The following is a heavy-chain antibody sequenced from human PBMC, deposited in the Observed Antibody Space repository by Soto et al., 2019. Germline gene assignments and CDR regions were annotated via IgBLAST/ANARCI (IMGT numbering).Heavy chain of an antibody. V-gene: IGHV3-74*03. CDR2: ISNDGKTA. Sequence: GGSLRLSCSASGFNFRVYWMHWVRQAPGKGLVWVSRISNDGKTATYADSVEGRFTVSRDNANNMVYLQMNSLTAEDTAVYFCARGGSWFDLWGQGTVVTVSS. J-gene: IGHJ5*02. CDR1: GFNFRVYW. CDR3: ARGGSWFDL.